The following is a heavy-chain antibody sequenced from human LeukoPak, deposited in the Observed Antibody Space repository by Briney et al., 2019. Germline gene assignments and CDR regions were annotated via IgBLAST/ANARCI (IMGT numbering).Heavy chain of an antibody. D-gene: IGHD2-2*01. CDR2: ISGSGGST. J-gene: IGHJ4*02. CDR3: AKDPGYCRSTSCYGGQYYFDY. CDR1: GFTFSSYA. V-gene: IGHV3-23*01. Sequence: GGSLRLSCAASGFTFSSYAMSWVRQAPGKGLEWVSAISGSGGSTYYADSVKGRFTISRDNSKNTLYLQMNSLRAEDTAVYYCAKDPGYCRSTSCYGGQYYFDYWGQGTLVTVSS.